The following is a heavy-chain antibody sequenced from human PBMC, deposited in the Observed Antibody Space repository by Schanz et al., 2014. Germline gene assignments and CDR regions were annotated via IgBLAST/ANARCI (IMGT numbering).Heavy chain of an antibody. Sequence: QVQLVQSGAEVRKPGASVKVFRKASGYTFTTYYFYWVRQAPGQGLEWMGIINPIGGSTTYAQKFQGRVTMTRDASTSTVYMELRSLTSEDTAVYYCAAETQGGGGSRPYAFAIWGQGTMVTVSS. V-gene: IGHV1-46*03. J-gene: IGHJ3*02. CDR3: AAETQGGGGSRPYAFAI. D-gene: IGHD2-15*01. CDR1: GYTFTTYY. CDR2: INPIGGST.